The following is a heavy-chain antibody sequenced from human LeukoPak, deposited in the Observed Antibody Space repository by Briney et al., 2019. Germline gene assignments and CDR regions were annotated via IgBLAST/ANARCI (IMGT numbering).Heavy chain of an antibody. Sequence: GESLKISCKGSGYSFTTYWIGWVRQMPGKGLEWMGIIYPGDSDTKSSPSFQGQVTISADKAISTAYLQWSNLKASDTAMYYCARHRPHTDSNSVADYYFDYWGQGTLVTVSS. CDR2: IYPGDSDT. CDR3: ARHRPHTDSNSVADYYFDY. CDR1: GYSFTTYW. J-gene: IGHJ4*02. V-gene: IGHV5-51*01. D-gene: IGHD6-19*01.